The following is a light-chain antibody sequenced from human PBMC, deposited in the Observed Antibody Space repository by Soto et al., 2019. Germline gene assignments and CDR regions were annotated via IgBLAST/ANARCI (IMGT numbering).Light chain of an antibody. CDR1: SSDVGSYAL. CDR2: EVT. V-gene: IGLV2-14*02. J-gene: IGLJ1*01. CDR3: SSYTTSSTRV. Sequence: QSALTQPASVSGSPGQSITISCTGISSDVGSYALVAWYQQVPGKAPKLIIYEVTNRPSGVSNRFSGSKSGNTASLTISGLQAEDEADYYCSSYTTSSTRVFGTGTKLTVL.